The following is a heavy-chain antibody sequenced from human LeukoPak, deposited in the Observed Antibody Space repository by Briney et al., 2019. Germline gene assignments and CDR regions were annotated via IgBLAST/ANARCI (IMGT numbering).Heavy chain of an antibody. CDR1: GGSISGSTYF. Sequence: SETLSLTCTVSGGSISGSTYFWGWVRQPPGKGLEWIGSIYYSGSTYYNPSLKSRLTFSVDTSKNQFSLKLSSVTAADTAVYYCARLIVVVPAAIYFDYWGQGTLVTVSS. CDR2: IYYSGST. V-gene: IGHV4-39*01. CDR3: ARLIVVVPAAIYFDY. J-gene: IGHJ4*02. D-gene: IGHD2-2*02.